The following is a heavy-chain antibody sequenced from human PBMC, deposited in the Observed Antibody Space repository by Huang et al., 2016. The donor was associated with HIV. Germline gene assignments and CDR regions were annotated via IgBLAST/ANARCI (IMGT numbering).Heavy chain of an antibody. CDR2: IYYSGST. CDR1: GGPISSSSYY. J-gene: IGHJ3*02. Sequence: QLQLQVSGPGLVKPSETLSLTCSVSGGPISSSSYYWGWIRQPPGKGLEWIGSIYYSGSTFYNPSLKRRVTISVDTSKNQFSLRLSSVTAADTSVYYCARHMDCSSSSCLAGGHERGPFDMWGQGTMVTVSS. V-gene: IGHV4-39*01. CDR3: ARHMDCSSSSCLAGGHERGPFDM. D-gene: IGHD2-2*01.